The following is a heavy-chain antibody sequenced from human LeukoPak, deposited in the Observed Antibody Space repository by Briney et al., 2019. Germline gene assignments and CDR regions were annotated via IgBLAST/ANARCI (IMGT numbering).Heavy chain of an antibody. V-gene: IGHV3-7*01. CDR1: GFTFSNYW. J-gene: IGHJ5*02. Sequence: GGSLRLSCAASGFTFSNYWMSWVRQAPGKGLEWVANIKQDGSEKYYVDSVKGRFTISRDNAKNSLYLQMNSLGAEDTAVYYCARDSYGSGGSCYGTIWFDPWGQGTLVTVSS. CDR3: ARDSYGSGGSCYGTIWFDP. CDR2: IKQDGSEK. D-gene: IGHD2-15*01.